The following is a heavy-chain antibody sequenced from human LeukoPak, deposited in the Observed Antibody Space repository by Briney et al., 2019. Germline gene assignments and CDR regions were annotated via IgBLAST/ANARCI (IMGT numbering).Heavy chain of an antibody. J-gene: IGHJ5*02. CDR2: ISGGGGST. D-gene: IGHD3-3*01. CDR3: AKDRRPGFLEWLSSA. Sequence: PGGSLRLSCAASGFTFGDYAMHWARQAPGKGLEWVSVISGGGGSTYYADSVKGRFTISRDNSKNSLYLKMNSLRTEDTALYYCAKDRRPGFLEWLSSAWGQGTLVTVSS. V-gene: IGHV3-43*02. CDR1: GFTFGDYA.